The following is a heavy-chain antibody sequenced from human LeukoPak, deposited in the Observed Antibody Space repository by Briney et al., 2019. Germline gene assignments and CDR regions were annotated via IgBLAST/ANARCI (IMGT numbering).Heavy chain of an antibody. CDR2: ICYSGST. CDR1: GGSISSYY. Sequence: SETLSLTCTVSGGSISSYYWSWIRQPPGKGLEWIGYICYSGSTNYNPSLKSRVTMSVDTSKNQISLNLNSMTAADTALYYCARDIWGSSTWGPGTLVTVSS. V-gene: IGHV4-59*12. D-gene: IGHD3-16*01. CDR3: ARDIWGSST. J-gene: IGHJ5*02.